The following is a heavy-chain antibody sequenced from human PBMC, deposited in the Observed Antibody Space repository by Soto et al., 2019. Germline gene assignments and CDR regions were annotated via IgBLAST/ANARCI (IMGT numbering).Heavy chain of an antibody. CDR1: GFTFSSYA. D-gene: IGHD6-13*01. CDR2: ISGSGDST. J-gene: IGHJ6*02. CDR3: AKVIAAAGTYYYYGMDV. V-gene: IGHV3-23*01. Sequence: EVQLLESGGGLVQPGGSLRLSCAASGFTFSSYAMSWVRQAPGKGLEWVSAISGSGDSTYYADSVKGRFTISRDNSKNTLDLQMDRLRAEDTAVYYCAKVIAAAGTYYYYGMDVWGQGTTVTVSS.